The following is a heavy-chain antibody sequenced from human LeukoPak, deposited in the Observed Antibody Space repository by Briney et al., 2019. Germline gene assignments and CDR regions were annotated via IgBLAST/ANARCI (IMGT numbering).Heavy chain of an antibody. CDR1: GFTFSGSA. J-gene: IGHJ4*02. V-gene: IGHV3-73*01. D-gene: IGHD1-26*01. Sequence: TGGSLRLSCAASGFTFSGSAMHWVRQASGKGLEWVGRIRSKANSYATAYAASVKGRFTISRDDSKNTAYLQMNSLKTEDTAVYYCTRFSRRELLGVFDYWGQGTLVTVSS. CDR2: IRSKANSYAT. CDR3: TRFSRRELLGVFDY.